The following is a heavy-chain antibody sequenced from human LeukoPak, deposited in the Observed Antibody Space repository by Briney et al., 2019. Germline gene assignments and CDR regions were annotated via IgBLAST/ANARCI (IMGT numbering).Heavy chain of an antibody. Sequence: SQTLALTCTVSGGSISSGDYYWSWIRQPPGKGLEWIGYIYYSGSTYYNPSLKSRVTISVDTSKNQFSLKLSSVTAADTAVYYCARGFLGLNGGVWGQGTTVTVSS. J-gene: IGHJ6*02. CDR2: IYYSGST. CDR1: GGSISSGDYY. CDR3: ARGFLGLNGGV. V-gene: IGHV4-30-4*01. D-gene: IGHD1-26*01.